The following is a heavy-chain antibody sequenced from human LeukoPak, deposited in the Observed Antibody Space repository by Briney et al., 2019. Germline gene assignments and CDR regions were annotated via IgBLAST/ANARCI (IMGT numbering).Heavy chain of an antibody. Sequence: ASVKVSCKASGYTFSSYGMSWVRQAPGQRLECMGWISAYNGNTNYAQKLQGRVTMTTDTSTSTAYMELRSLRSDDTAVYYCATGQTVTTSLYYYYGMEVWGQGTTVTVSS. D-gene: IGHD4-17*01. J-gene: IGHJ6*02. CDR3: ATGQTVTTSLYYYYGMEV. CDR2: ISAYNGNT. CDR1: GYTFSSYG. V-gene: IGHV1-18*01.